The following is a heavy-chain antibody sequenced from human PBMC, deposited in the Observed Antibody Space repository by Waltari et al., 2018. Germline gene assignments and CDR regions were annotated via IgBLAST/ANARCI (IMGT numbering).Heavy chain of an antibody. D-gene: IGHD2-8*02. CDR1: DGSISSGDHY. CDR2: IHSSGTT. V-gene: IGHV4-30-4*01. CDR3: CNLRGGTGGRGY. J-gene: IGHJ4*02. Sequence: QVQVQESGPGLVKPSQTLSLACSVSDGSISSGDHYWSWTRQPPGKGLDYIGPIHSSGTTYYNPPLRGRISISVDTSKNEFSLKRTSVTAADTAVYYCCNLRGGTGGRGYWGQGILVTVSS.